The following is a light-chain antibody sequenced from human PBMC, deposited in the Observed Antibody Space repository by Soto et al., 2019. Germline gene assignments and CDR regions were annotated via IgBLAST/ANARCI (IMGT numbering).Light chain of an antibody. CDR1: QSIISH. V-gene: IGKV1-39*01. CDR2: GAF. Sequence: DVQMTQSPSSLSSSVGDRVTITCRASQSIISHLNWYQQKPGKAPKLLIHGAFTLQSGVPSRFSGSGSGTDFTLTISSLQPEDFATYYCQQSYSSPITFGQGTRLEIK. J-gene: IGKJ5*01. CDR3: QQSYSSPIT.